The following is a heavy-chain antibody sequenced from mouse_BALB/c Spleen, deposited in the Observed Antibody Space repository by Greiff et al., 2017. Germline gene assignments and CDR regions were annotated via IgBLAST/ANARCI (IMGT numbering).Heavy chain of an antibody. D-gene: IGHD1-1*01. J-gene: IGHJ1*01. Sequence: DEKLVESGGGLVKPGGSLKLSCAASGFTFSSYAMSWVRQTPEKRLEWVASISSGGSTYYPDSVKGRFTISRDNARNILYLQMSSLRSEDTAMYYCAREGGSSYWYFDVWGAGTTVTVSS. CDR3: AREGGSSYWYFDV. CDR1: GFTFSSYA. CDR2: ISSGGST. V-gene: IGHV5-6-5*01.